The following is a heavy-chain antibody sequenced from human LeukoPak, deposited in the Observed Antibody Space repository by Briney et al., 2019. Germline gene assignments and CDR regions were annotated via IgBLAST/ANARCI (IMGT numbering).Heavy chain of an antibody. CDR1: GGSISSYY. CDR3: ARAENWGSFDY. J-gene: IGHJ4*02. D-gene: IGHD7-27*01. V-gene: IGHV4-59*12. CDR2: IYYSGST. Sequence: SETLSLTCTVSGGSISSYYWSWIRQPPGKGLEWIGYIYYSGSTNYNPSLKSRVTISVDTSKNQFSLKLSSVTAADTAVYYCARAENWGSFDYWGQGTLATVSS.